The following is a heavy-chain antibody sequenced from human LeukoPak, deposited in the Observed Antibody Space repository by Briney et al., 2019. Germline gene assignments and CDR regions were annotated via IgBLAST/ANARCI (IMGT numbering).Heavy chain of an antibody. V-gene: IGHV3-23*01. D-gene: IGHD5-12*01. J-gene: IGHJ6*02. CDR3: AKTLIPVATIDEAYYYYYGMDV. Sequence: GGSLRLSCAASGFTFSSYAMSWVHQAPGKGLEWVSAISGSGGSTYYADSVKGRFTISRDNSKNTLYLQMNSLRAEDTAVYYCAKTLIPVATIDEAYYYYYGMDVWGQGTTVTVSS. CDR2: ISGSGGST. CDR1: GFTFSSYA.